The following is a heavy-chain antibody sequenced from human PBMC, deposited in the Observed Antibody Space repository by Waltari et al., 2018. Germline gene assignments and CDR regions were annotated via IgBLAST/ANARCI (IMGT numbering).Heavy chain of an antibody. D-gene: IGHD3-22*01. CDR1: GGSFSVYY. V-gene: IGHV4-34*01. CDR2: INHGGVT. J-gene: IGHJ6*03. Sequence: VQLQQWGAGLLQPSATLSLTCAVYGGSFSVYYWSWIRQPTGKGLEWMGKINHGGVTNPNQPRKSAVARAVDTSKTQFALNRGSVTAAGTAVDYVARARDSSGYYPQSKRHYYYDYKDVCGKGTTVTVAS. CDR3: ARARDSSGYYPQSKRHYYYDYKDV.